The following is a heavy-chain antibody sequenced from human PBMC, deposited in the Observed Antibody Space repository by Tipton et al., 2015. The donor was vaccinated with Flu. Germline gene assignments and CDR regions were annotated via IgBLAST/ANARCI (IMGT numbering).Heavy chain of an antibody. CDR3: ARSVGAEGAW. CDR2: ISSDGGVT. V-gene: IGHV3-74*01. J-gene: IGHJ4*02. CDR1: GFTFSAYW. Sequence: SLRLSCAASGFTFSAYWMHWVRQAPGKGLVWVSRISSDGGVTNYADSMKGRFTISRDNAKNSLYLQMNSLRAEDTAVYYCARSVGAEGAWWGQGTLVTVSS.